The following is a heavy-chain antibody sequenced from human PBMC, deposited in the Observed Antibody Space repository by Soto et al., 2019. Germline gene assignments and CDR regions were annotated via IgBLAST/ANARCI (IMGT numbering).Heavy chain of an antibody. CDR1: GFTFISFG. D-gene: IGHD4-17*01. CDR3: AKDRWGDFGDLNLPGY. Sequence: QVLLVESGGGVVQPGRSLRLSCAASGFTFISFGMHWVRQAPGKGLEWVAVISDDGSTKHYADSVKGRFTISRDNSKNRLYLQMNSLGPEDTAVYYCAKDRWGDFGDLNLPGYWGQGTLVTVSS. J-gene: IGHJ4*02. CDR2: ISDDGSTK. V-gene: IGHV3-30*18.